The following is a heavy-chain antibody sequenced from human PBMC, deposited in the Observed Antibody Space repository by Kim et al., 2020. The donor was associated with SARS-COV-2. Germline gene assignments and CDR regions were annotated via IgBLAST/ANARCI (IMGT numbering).Heavy chain of an antibody. V-gene: IGHV1-8*01. Sequence: ASVKVSCKVSGYSLSGFYMNWVRQATGKGLEWMGWINRNGGDTGYAQKFQGRVTMTENTSTSTAHMELRSLRSGDTAVYYCARGLGFGVLLLSRNWAVPW. D-gene: IGHD3-10*01. CDR2: INRNGGDT. J-gene: IGHJ5*02. CDR3: ARGLGFGVLLLSRNWAVP. CDR1: GYSLSGFY.